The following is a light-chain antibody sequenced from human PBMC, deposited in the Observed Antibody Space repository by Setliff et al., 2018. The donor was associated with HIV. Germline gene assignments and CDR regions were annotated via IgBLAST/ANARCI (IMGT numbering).Light chain of an antibody. CDR1: SSDVGRYDY. CDR3: SSYTTSSTKNV. J-gene: IGLJ1*01. CDR2: DVT. V-gene: IGLV2-14*03. Sequence: QSVLTQPASVSGSPGQSVTISCTGTSSDVGRYDYVSWYQQHPGKAPKLMVYDVTNRPSGVSNRFSGSKSGNTASLTISGLQAGDEADYYCSSYTTSSTKNVFGTGTKSPS.